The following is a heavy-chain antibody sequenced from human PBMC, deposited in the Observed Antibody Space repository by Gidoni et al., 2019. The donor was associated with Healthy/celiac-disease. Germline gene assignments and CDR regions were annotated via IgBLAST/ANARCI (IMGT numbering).Heavy chain of an antibody. CDR3: AKGFVVPAAILNYFDY. CDR2: MSGSGGST. J-gene: IGHJ4*02. Sequence: EVQLVESGGGFVQPGGSLRLSCSASGFTFISSAMSWVRQAPGKGMEWVSAMSGSGGSTYYADSVKGRFTISRDNSKNTLYRQMNSPRAEDTAVYYCAKGFVVPAAILNYFDYWGQGTLVTVSS. CDR1: GFTFISSA. D-gene: IGHD2-2*02. V-gene: IGHV3-23*04.